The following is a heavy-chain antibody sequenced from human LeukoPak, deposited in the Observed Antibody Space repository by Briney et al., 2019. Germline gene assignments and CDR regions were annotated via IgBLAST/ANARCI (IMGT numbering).Heavy chain of an antibody. V-gene: IGHV3-21*01. CDR1: GFTFSSYS. D-gene: IGHD6-19*01. CDR3: ATLLGGWYRGKPRPDY. Sequence: GGSLRLSCAASGFTFSSYSMNWVRQAPGKGLEWVSSISSSSSYIYYADSVKGRFTISRDNAKNSLYLQMNSLRAEDTAVYYCATLLGGWYRGKPRPDYWGQGTLVTVSS. J-gene: IGHJ4*02. CDR2: ISSSSSYI.